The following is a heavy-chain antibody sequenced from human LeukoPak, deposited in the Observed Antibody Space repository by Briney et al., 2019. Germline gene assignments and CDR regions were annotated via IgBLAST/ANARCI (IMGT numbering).Heavy chain of an antibody. J-gene: IGHJ5*02. CDR1: GYTFTSYG. CDR2: ISAYNGNT. Sequence: ASVKVSCKASGYTFTSYGISWVRQAPGQGLEWMGWISAYNGNTNYAQKLQGRVTMTTDTSTSTAYMELRSLRSDDTAVYYCARDEALGYCSGGSCPNWFDPWGQGTLVTVSS. D-gene: IGHD2-15*01. CDR3: ARDEALGYCSGGSCPNWFDP. V-gene: IGHV1-18*01.